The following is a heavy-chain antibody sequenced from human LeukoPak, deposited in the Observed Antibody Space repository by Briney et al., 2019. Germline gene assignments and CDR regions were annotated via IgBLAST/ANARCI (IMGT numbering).Heavy chain of an antibody. V-gene: IGHV3-21*01. D-gene: IGHD3-3*01. CDR3: ARITIFGVVIIWETFDP. CDR2: ISSSSSYI. Sequence: PGGSLRLSCAASGFTFSSYSMNWVRQAPGKGLEWVSSISSSSSYIYYADSVKGRFTISRDDAKNSLYLQMNSLRAEDTAVYYCARITIFGVVIIWETFDPWGQGTLATVSS. J-gene: IGHJ5*02. CDR1: GFTFSSYS.